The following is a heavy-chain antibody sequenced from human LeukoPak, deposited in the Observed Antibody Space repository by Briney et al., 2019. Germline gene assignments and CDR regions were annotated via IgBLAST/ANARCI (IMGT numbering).Heavy chain of an antibody. D-gene: IGHD6-6*01. V-gene: IGHV3-74*01. Sequence: GGSLRLSCAASGFTFSSYSMNWVRQAPGKGLVWVSRISPTGSTTSYADSVKGRFTVSRDNAKNTLYLQANNLRAEDTAVYYCARGPNSNWSGLDFWGQGTLLTVSS. CDR1: GFTFSSYS. CDR2: ISPTGSTT. J-gene: IGHJ4*02. CDR3: ARGPNSNWSGLDF.